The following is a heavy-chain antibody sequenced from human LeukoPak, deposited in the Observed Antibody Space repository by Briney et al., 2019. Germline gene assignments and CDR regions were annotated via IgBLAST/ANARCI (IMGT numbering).Heavy chain of an antibody. CDR1: GYTFTSYG. D-gene: IGHD5-18*01. V-gene: IGHV1-18*01. Sequence: ASVKVSCKASGYTFTSYGISWVRQAPGQGLEWMGWISSYNGNTNYAQKLQGRVTMTPDTSTSTAYMELRDQRSDDTAVYYCARGDTYWFDPWGQGTLVTVSS. CDR3: ARGDTYWFDP. J-gene: IGHJ5*02. CDR2: ISSYNGNT.